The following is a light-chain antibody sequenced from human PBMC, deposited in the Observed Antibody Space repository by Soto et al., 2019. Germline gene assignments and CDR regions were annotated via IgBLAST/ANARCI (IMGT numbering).Light chain of an antibody. CDR3: CADAGSSSYV. J-gene: IGLJ1*01. CDR1: SSDVGSYNF. Sequence: QSALTQPASVSGSPGQSITISCTRTSSDVGSYNFVSWYQQYPGKAPKVIIYEVTKRPPGVSSRFSGSKSGNTASLTISGLQADDEGDYYCCADAGSSSYVFGTGTKVTVL. CDR2: EVT. V-gene: IGLV2-23*02.